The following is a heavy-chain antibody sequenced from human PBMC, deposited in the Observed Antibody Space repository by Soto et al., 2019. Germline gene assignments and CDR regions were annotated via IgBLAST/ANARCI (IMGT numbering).Heavy chain of an antibody. CDR2: IIPILGIA. V-gene: IGHV1-69*08. D-gene: IGHD3-10*01. Sequence: QVQLVQSGAEVKKPGSSVKVSCKASGGTFSRYTISWVRQAPGQGLEWMGRIIPILGIANYAQKFHGRVTITADKSTSTAYMELSSLRSEDTAVYYCARDAFGSGSSHYYYYMDVWGKGTTVTVSS. J-gene: IGHJ6*03. CDR3: ARDAFGSGSSHYYYYMDV. CDR1: GGTFSRYT.